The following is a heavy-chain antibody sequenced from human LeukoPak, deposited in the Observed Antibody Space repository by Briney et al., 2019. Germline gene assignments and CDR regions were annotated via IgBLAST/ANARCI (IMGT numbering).Heavy chain of an antibody. V-gene: IGHV3-48*03. CDR1: GFTFSSYE. D-gene: IGHD1-26*01. Sequence: GESLRLSCTASGFTFSSYEMNWVRQAPGRGLEWVSYISSGGGTLYYADSVEGRFTISRDNAKNSLYLQMNSPRAEDTAVYYCARVESGSFSFDSWGQGTLVTVSS. CDR3: ARVESGSFSFDS. CDR2: ISSGGGTL. J-gene: IGHJ4*02.